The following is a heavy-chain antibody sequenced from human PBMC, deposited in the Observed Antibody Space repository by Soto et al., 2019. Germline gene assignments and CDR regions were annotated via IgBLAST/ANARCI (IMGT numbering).Heavy chain of an antibody. CDR3: ARGRTYYDILTAYYSYLDY. J-gene: IGHJ4*02. V-gene: IGHV4-34*01. D-gene: IGHD3-9*01. CDR1: GGSFSGYH. CDR2: INHSGST. Sequence: PSETLSLTCVVYGGSFSGYHWSWIRQPPGEGLEWIGEINHSGSTNYNPSLKSRVTISVDTSKNQFSLELSSVTAADTAVYYCARGRTYYDILTAYYSYLDYWGQGTLVTVSS.